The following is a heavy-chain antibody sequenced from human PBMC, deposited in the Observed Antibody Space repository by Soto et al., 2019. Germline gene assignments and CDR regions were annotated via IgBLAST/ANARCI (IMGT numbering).Heavy chain of an antibody. V-gene: IGHV3-73*01. CDR2: IRSKANSYAT. CDR3: TRPWSLVDGDYVPGDY. D-gene: IGHD4-17*01. Sequence: QPGGCLRLSCAASGLSVSVSAVHWVRKDSGKGLEWVGRIRSKANSYATAYAASVKGRFTISRDDSKNTAYLQMNSLKTEDTAVYYCTRPWSLVDGDYVPGDYWGQGTLVTVSS. CDR1: GLSVSVSA. J-gene: IGHJ4*02.